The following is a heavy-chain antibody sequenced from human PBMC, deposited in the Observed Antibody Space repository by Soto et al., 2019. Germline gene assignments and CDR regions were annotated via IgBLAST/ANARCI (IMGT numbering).Heavy chain of an antibody. CDR2: VYHSGST. Sequence: VQLQESGPGLVKPSETLSLTCTVSGGSISGFFWIWIRQAPGKGFEWIGHVYHSGSTKHNPSLQSRVTLSVDTSKNQFSLRLSAVTAADPAVDCCAGLAGTNWVDPGGQGTLGTVCS. D-gene: IGHD6-19*01. V-gene: IGHV4-59*08. CDR1: GGSISGFF. J-gene: IGHJ5*02. CDR3: AGLAGTNWVDP.